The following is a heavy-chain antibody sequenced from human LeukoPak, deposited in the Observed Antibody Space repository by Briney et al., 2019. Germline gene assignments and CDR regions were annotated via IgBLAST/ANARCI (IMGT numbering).Heavy chain of an antibody. V-gene: IGHV3-7*01. CDR3: ARGFDSRFFNY. D-gene: IGHD3-22*01. CDR1: GFTFSSYW. CDR2: IKQDGSEK. Sequence: GGFLRLSCAASGFTFSSYWMSWVRQAPGKGLEWVANIKQDGSEKYYVDSVKGRFTISRDNAKNSLYLQMNSLRAEDTAVYYCARGFDSRFFNYWGQGTLVTVSS. J-gene: IGHJ4*02.